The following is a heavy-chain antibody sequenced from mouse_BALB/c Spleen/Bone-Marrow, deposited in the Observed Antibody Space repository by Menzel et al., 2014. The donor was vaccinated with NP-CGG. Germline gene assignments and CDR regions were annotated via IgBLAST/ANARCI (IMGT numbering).Heavy chain of an antibody. CDR1: GFTFNTYA. D-gene: IGHD2-4*01. Sequence: EVMLVESGGGLVQPKGSLKLSCAASGFTFNTYAMNWVRQAPGKGLEWVARIRSKSNNYATCYADSVKDRFTISRDDSQSMLYLQMNNLKTEDTAMYYCVRQNYDYAWFAYWGQGTLVTVSA. J-gene: IGHJ3*01. V-gene: IGHV10-1*02. CDR2: IRSKSNNYAT. CDR3: VRQNYDYAWFAY.